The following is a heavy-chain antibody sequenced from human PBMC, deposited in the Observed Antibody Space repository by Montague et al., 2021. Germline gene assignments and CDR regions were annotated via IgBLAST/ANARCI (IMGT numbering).Heavy chain of an antibody. Sequence: SETLSLTCTVSGASITSYIYYWGRIRQSPGEGLEWIGCIYYSGNSFHQPSLKSRITMAVDTSKNQFSLKLSSVTAADTAIYYCARVFSSWYVGWFDPWGQGTLVTVSS. CDR2: IYYSGNS. J-gene: IGHJ5*02. CDR3: ARVFSSWYVGWFDP. V-gene: IGHV4-39*07. D-gene: IGHD6-13*01. CDR1: GASITSYIYY.